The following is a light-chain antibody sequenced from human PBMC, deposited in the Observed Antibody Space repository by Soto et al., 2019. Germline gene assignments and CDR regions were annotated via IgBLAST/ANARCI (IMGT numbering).Light chain of an antibody. CDR2: AAS. J-gene: IGKJ1*01. CDR1: QGIGNY. Sequence: DIQMTQSPSSLSASVGDRVTITCRASQGIGNYLAWYQQKPGKVPKLLIYAASTLQSGVPSRFSGSRSGTDFTLTISSLQPEDVATYYCQNHNNAPWTFGQGTKVEI. V-gene: IGKV1-27*01. CDR3: QNHNNAPWT.